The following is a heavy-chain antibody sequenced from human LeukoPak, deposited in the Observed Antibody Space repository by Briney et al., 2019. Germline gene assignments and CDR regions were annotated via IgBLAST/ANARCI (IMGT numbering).Heavy chain of an antibody. V-gene: IGHV3-66*01. D-gene: IGHD2-8*01. Sequence: GGSLRLSCAASGFTVSSNYMSWVRQAPGKGLEWVSVIYSGGSTYYADSVKGRFTISRDNSKNTLYLQMNSLRAEDTAVYYCARESYCSNGVCYRTYYSDYWGQGTLVTVSS. J-gene: IGHJ4*02. CDR2: IYSGGST. CDR3: ARESYCSNGVCYRTYYSDY. CDR1: GFTVSSNY.